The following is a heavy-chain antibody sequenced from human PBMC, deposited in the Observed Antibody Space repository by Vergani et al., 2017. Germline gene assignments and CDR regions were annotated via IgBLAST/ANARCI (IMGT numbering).Heavy chain of an antibody. CDR2: IYYSGST. J-gene: IGHJ4*02. Sequence: QVQLQESGPGLVKPSQTLSLTCTVSCGSISSGGYYWSWIRQHPGKGLEWIGYIYYSGSTYYNPSLKSRVTMSVDTSKNKFPLKLSSVTAADTAVYYCARDNSSWYSYYCDYWGQGTLVTVSS. V-gene: IGHV4-31*03. CDR1: CGSISSGGYY. D-gene: IGHD6-13*01. CDR3: ARDNSSWYSYYCDY.